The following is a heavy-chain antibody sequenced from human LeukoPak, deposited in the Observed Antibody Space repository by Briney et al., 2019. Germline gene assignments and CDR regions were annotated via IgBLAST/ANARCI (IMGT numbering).Heavy chain of an antibody. CDR1: GFTFSSYS. CDR3: SGGGTPTDY. J-gene: IGHJ4*02. D-gene: IGHD1-26*01. CDR2: ISGSGGST. V-gene: IGHV3-23*01. Sequence: GGSLRLSCAASGFTFSSYSMNWVRQAPGKGLEWVSAISGSGGSTYYADSVKGRFTISRDDSKNTAYLQMNSLKTEDTAVYYCSGGGTPTDYWGQGTLVTVSS.